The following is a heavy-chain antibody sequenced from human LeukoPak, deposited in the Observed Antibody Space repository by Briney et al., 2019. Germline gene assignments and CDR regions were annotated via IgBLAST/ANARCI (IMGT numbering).Heavy chain of an antibody. Sequence: TLSLTCTVSGGSISSGSYYWSWIRQPPGKGLEWIGYIYYSGSTNYNPSLKSRVTISVDTSKNQFSLKLSSVTAADTAVYYCARVTSLTSYYGSGSHYYFDYWGQGTLVTVSS. CDR3: ARVTSLTSYYGSGSHYYFDY. CDR1: GGSISSGSYY. V-gene: IGHV4-61*01. J-gene: IGHJ4*02. D-gene: IGHD3-10*01. CDR2: IYYSGST.